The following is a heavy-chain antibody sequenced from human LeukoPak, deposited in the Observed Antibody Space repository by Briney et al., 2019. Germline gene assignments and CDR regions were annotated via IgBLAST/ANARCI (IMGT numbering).Heavy chain of an antibody. V-gene: IGHV1-46*01. D-gene: IGHD2-2*01. J-gene: IGHJ3*02. CDR3: ARVREVVPAATDAFDI. Sequence: ASVKVSCKASGYTFTGYYMHWVRQAPGQGLEWMGIINPSGGSTSYAQKFQGRVTMTRDMSTSTVYMELSSLRSEDTAVYYCARVREVVPAATDAFDIWGQGTMVTVSS. CDR2: INPSGGST. CDR1: GYTFTGYY.